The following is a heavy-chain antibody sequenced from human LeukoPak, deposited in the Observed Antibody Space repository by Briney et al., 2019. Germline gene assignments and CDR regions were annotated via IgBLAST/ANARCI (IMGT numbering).Heavy chain of an antibody. CDR2: ISSNGSDK. Sequence: GRSLRLSCAASGFTFSTYSMHWVRQAPGKGLEWVAFISSNGSDKYYTDSVKGRFTISRDNSKNTLYLQMSSLRDDDTALYYCAKERLGATTPNPDYWGQGTLVTVSS. J-gene: IGHJ4*02. CDR3: AKERLGATTPNPDY. CDR1: GFTFSTYS. D-gene: IGHD1-26*01. V-gene: IGHV3-30*18.